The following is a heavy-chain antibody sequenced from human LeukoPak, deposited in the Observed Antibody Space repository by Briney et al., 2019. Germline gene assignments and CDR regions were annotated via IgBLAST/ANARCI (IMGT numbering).Heavy chain of an antibody. CDR3: ARTHSDSLAWFDP. D-gene: IGHD3-9*01. CDR1: GGSISSSSYY. V-gene: IGHV4-39*07. J-gene: IGHJ5*02. Sequence: SETLSLTCTVSGGSISSSSYYWGWIRQPPGKGLEWIGNINYSGSTYYNPSLKSRVTISVDTSKRQFSLKVTSVTAADTAVYFCARTHSDSLAWFDPWGQGTLVTVSS. CDR2: INYSGST.